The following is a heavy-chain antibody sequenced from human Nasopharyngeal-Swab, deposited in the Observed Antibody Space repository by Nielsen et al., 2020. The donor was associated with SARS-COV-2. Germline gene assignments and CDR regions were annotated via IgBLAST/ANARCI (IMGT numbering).Heavy chain of an antibody. CDR1: GYSFTSYS. D-gene: IGHD5-12*01. Sequence: GESLKISCKGSGYSFTSYSIDWVRQMPGKGLEWMGIIYPRDSATRYNPSFQGQVTISADKSISTAYLQWSSLKASDTDMYYCVRPEGVATSFKYYFQYGMDVCGQGTMVTVPS. J-gene: IGHJ6*02. CDR3: VRPEGVATSFKYYFQYGMDV. V-gene: IGHV5-51*01. CDR2: IYPRDSAT.